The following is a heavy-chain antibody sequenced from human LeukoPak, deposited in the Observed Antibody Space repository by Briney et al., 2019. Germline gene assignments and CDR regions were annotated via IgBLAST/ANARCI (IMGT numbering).Heavy chain of an antibody. CDR1: GGSISSSSYY. V-gene: IGHV4-39*07. CDR2: FYYSGST. D-gene: IGHD3-22*01. CDR3: ARFTMIVVVMNHAFDI. J-gene: IGHJ3*02. Sequence: PSETLSLTCTVSGGSISSSSYYWGWIRQPPGKGLGWIGGFYYSGSTYYNPSLKSRVTISVDTSKNQFSLKLSSVTAADTAVYCCARFTMIVVVMNHAFDIWGQGTMVTVSS.